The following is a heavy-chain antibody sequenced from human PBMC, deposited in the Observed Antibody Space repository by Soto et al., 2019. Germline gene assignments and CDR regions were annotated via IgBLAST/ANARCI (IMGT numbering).Heavy chain of an antibody. D-gene: IGHD1-26*01. V-gene: IGHV3-23*01. CDR1: GFTFSTYA. CDR3: AKSGIPSGTYLSSPDY. Sequence: PGGSLRLSCAASGFTFSTYAMSCVRQAPGKGLEWVSAISGTGISTYYADSVKGRFTISRDNSRNTLYLQMNSLRAEDTAVYYCAKSGIPSGTYLSSPDYLRDATLVTV. J-gene: IGHJ4*01. CDR2: ISGTGIST.